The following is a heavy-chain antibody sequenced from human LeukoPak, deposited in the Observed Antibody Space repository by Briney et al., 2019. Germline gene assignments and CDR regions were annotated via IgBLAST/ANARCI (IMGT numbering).Heavy chain of an antibody. CDR3: AREGLSIVGVPAAMYAFDI. CDR1: GASISSYY. Sequence: SETLSLTCTASGASISSYYWSWIRQPAGKGLEWIGRIYISESTNYNPSLKSRVTMSVDMSKDQFSLKLRSVTAADTAVYYCAREGLSIVGVPAAMYAFDIWGQGTMVTVSS. CDR2: IYISEST. J-gene: IGHJ3*02. V-gene: IGHV4-4*07. D-gene: IGHD2-2*01.